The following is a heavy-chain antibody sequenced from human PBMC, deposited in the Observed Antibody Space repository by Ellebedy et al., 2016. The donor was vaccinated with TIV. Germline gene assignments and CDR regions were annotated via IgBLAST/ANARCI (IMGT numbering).Heavy chain of an antibody. D-gene: IGHD1/OR15-1a*01. CDR2: IIPLGSP. CDR3: TRARTSDLKTFFEY. CDR1: GGSFSDYA. J-gene: IGHJ4*02. Sequence: SVKVSCXTSGGSFSDYAFSWVRRTPGQGLDWMGGIIPLGSPAYAQKFQGRVTFTADVSTSTVYMELRSLTSEDTAFYYCTRARTSDLKTFFEYWGQGTLVTVSS. V-gene: IGHV1-69*13.